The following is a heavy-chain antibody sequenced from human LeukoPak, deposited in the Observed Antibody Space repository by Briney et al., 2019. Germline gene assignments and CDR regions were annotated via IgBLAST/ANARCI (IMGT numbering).Heavy chain of an antibody. CDR1: GGSFSGYY. V-gene: IGHV4-34*01. Sequence: PSETLSLTCAVYGGSFSGYYWSWIRQPPGKGLEWIGEINHSGSTNYNPSLKSRVTISVDTSKNQFSLKLSSVTAADTAVYYCARSSGYTVVFDYWGQGTLVTVSS. J-gene: IGHJ4*02. D-gene: IGHD3-22*01. CDR2: INHSGST. CDR3: ARSSGYTVVFDY.